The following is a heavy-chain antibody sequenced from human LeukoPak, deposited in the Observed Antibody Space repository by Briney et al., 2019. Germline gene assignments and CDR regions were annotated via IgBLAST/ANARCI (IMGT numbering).Heavy chain of an antibody. D-gene: IGHD5-18*01. CDR2: INWDGGST. V-gene: IGHV3-20*01. Sequence: QPGGSLRLSCAASGFTFDDHGMNWVRQAPGKGLEWVSGINWDGGSTFYADSVKGRFTISRDNAKNALYLQMNSLTAEDTALYHCARDRSYGSFDYWGQGTLVTVSS. CDR1: GFTFDDHG. J-gene: IGHJ4*02. CDR3: ARDRSYGSFDY.